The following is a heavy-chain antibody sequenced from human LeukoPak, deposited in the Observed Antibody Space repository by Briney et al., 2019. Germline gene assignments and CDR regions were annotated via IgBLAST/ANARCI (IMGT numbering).Heavy chain of an antibody. D-gene: IGHD1-26*01. CDR2: ISSNGGST. Sequence: GRSLRLSCAASGFTFSRHAMHWVRQAPGKGLEHVSAISSNGGSTYYANSVKGRFTISRDNSKNTLYLQMGSLRAEDMAVYYCAREAVGAAIDYWGQGTLVTVSS. CDR1: GFTFSRHA. J-gene: IGHJ4*02. V-gene: IGHV3-64*01. CDR3: AREAVGAAIDY.